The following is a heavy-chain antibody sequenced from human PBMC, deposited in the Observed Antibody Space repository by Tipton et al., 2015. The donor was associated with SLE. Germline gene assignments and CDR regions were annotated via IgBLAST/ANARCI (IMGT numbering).Heavy chain of an antibody. J-gene: IGHJ4*02. CDR1: GGSISSGGYY. CDR3: AKPLPTLLVVDY. CDR2: ISYSGST. V-gene: IGHV4-31*03. D-gene: IGHD2-8*02. Sequence: LSCTVSGGSISSGGYYWSWIRQHPGKGLEWIGYISYSGSTNYNPALKSRVTISVDTSKNQLSLKLSSVTAADTAVYYCAKPLPTLLVVDYWVQGTLGAASS.